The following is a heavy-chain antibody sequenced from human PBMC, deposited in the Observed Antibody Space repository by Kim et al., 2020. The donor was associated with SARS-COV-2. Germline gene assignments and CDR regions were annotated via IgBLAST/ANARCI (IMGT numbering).Heavy chain of an antibody. CDR2: IYYSGST. D-gene: IGHD3-22*01. V-gene: IGHV4-38-2*01. CDR3: ARAPTVVIPYCLDV. Sequence: SETLSLTCAVSGYSISSGYLWGWIRQPPGKGLEWIGSIYYSGSTSYNPSLKSRVTMSVDTSKNQFSLRLTSVTAAAPAVYHCARAPTVVIPYCLDVWVQ. CDR1: GYSISSGYL. J-gene: IGHJ6*02.